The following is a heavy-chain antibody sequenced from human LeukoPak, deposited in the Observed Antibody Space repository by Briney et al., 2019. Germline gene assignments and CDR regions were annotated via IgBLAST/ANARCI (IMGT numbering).Heavy chain of an antibody. V-gene: IGHV3-23*01. Sequence: GGSLRLSCAASGFTFSSHAMSWVRQAPGKGLEWVSGISGSGVSTYYADSVKGRFTISRDNSKNTVYLQMNSLRAEDTAVYYCAKIGNYYGSGSYPDYWGQGTLVTVSS. D-gene: IGHD3-10*01. J-gene: IGHJ4*02. CDR1: GFTFSSHA. CDR3: AKIGNYYGSGSYPDY. CDR2: ISGSGVST.